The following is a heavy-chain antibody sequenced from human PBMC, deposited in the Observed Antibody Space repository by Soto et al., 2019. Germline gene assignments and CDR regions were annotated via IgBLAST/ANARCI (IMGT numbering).Heavy chain of an antibody. J-gene: IGHJ4*02. CDR3: ARGGVY. CDR1: GFTLSSHE. Sequence: GGSLRLSCAASGFTLSSHEMNWVRQAPGKGLEWISYISGSGVTTYYADSVRGRFIVSRDNAQESLFLQMNSLRVEDTAIYYCARGGVYWRQGTLVTVSS. D-gene: IGHD2-8*01. V-gene: IGHV3-48*03. CDR2: ISGSGVTT.